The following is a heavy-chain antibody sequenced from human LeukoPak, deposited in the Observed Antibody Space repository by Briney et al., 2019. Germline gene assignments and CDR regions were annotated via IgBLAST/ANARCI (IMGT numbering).Heavy chain of an antibody. CDR1: SGSINRGGYF. CDR2: IYYSGSP. D-gene: IGHD3-10*01. CDR3: ARDHRYYGSGSWFDH. J-gene: IGHJ5*02. V-gene: IGHV4-31*03. Sequence: PSHTLSLPCTLSSGSINRGGYFWRWIRQHPGEGLVRFGYIYYSGSPYYHPSLKSRVPISVDKSKNQFSLKLSTVAAPGTSLYFCARDHRYYGSGSWFDHWGQGTLVTVSS.